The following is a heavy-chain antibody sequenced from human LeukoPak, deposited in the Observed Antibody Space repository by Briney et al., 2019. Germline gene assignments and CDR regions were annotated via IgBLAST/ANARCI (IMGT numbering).Heavy chain of an antibody. CDR3: ARDSAAAGNQGMDV. CDR2: LGSKANSYAT. CDR1: GLSFRGSV. V-gene: IGHV3-73*01. Sequence: GGSLRLSCAASGLSFRGSVLLGVAPAPGKGLGGVGRLGSKANSYATAYAASVKGRFTISRDDSKNTAYLQMNSLKTEDTAVYYCARDSAAAGNQGMDVWGQGTTVTVSS. D-gene: IGHD6-13*01. J-gene: IGHJ6*02.